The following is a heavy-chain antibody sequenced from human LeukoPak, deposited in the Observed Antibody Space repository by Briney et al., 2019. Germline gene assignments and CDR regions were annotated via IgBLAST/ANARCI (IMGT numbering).Heavy chain of an antibody. CDR3: AKDPWESYGGRYYYYGMDV. J-gene: IGHJ6*02. V-gene: IGHV3-30*18. D-gene: IGHD4-23*01. CDR1: GFTFSSFG. Sequence: GGSLRLSCAASGFTFSSFGIHWVRQAPGKGLEWVAVISYDGINKYYADSVKGRFTISRDNSKNTLYLQMNSLRAEDTGVYHCAKDPWESYGGRYYYYGMDVWGQGTTVTVSS. CDR2: ISYDGINK.